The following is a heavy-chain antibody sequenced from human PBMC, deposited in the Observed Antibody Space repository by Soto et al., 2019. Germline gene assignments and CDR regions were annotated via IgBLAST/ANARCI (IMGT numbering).Heavy chain of an antibody. CDR2: IVPIYRTA. CDR3: VRDSGAKLSSS. V-gene: IGHV1-69*13. CDR1: GGTFSSYR. J-gene: IGHJ4*02. Sequence: SVKVSCKASGGTFSSYRINWVRQAPGQGLEWAGGIVPIYRTADYAQKFQGRVTITADESARTSYMELRSLKSQDTAVYYCVRDSGAKLSSSWGQGTLVTVSS. D-gene: IGHD6-13*01.